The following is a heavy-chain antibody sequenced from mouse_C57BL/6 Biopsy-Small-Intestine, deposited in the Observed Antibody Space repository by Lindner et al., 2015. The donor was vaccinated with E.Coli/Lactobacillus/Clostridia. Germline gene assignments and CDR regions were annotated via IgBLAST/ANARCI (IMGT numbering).Heavy chain of an antibody. J-gene: IGHJ2*01. V-gene: IGHV1-82*01. CDR1: GYAFSSSW. D-gene: IGHD2-3*01. CDR2: IYPGDGDT. CDR3: ARSGVYDGSFY. Sequence: VQLQESGAELVRPGTSVKVSCKASGYAFSSSWMNWVKQRPGKGLEWIGRIYPGDGDTNYNGKFKGKATLTADKSSSTAYMQLSSLTSEDSAVYFCARSGVYDGSFYWGQGTTLTVSS.